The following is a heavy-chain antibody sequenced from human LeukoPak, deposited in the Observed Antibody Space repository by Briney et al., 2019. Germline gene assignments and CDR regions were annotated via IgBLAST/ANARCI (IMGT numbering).Heavy chain of an antibody. J-gene: IGHJ6*02. Sequence: GGSLRLSCAASGFTFSSYAMSWVRQAPGKGLEWVSAISGSGGSTYYADSVKGRFTISRDNSKNTLYLQMSSLRAEDTAVYYCARGRTYYDFWSGYSPYGMDVWGQGTTVTVSS. D-gene: IGHD3-3*01. CDR2: ISGSGGST. CDR1: GFTFSSYA. V-gene: IGHV3-23*01. CDR3: ARGRTYYDFWSGYSPYGMDV.